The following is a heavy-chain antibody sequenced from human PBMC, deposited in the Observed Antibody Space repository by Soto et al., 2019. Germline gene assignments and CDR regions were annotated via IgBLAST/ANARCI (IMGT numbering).Heavy chain of an antibody. Sequence: ASVKVSCKTFGYTFTSYGIGWARQAPGQGLEWKGWINTYNGNTNYAQNIQGRVTLTTDTSTSTAYMELRSLRSNDTAIYYCAMVDVYVTPSPQDVWGQWTTVTVSS. J-gene: IGHJ6*02. D-gene: IGHD3-16*01. CDR3: AMVDVYVTPSPQDV. V-gene: IGHV1-18*01. CDR2: INTYNGNT. CDR1: GYTFTSYG.